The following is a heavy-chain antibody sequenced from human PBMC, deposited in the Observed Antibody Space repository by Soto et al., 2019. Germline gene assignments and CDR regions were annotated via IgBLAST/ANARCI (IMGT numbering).Heavy chain of an antibody. J-gene: IGHJ4*02. D-gene: IGHD2-2*02. CDR3: AKDFYCSSTSCYMGRYFDY. CDR1: GFTFSSYA. CDR2: ISGSGGST. V-gene: IGHV3-23*01. Sequence: GGSLRLSCAASGFTFSSYAMSWVRQAPGKGLEWVSAISGSGGSTYYADSVKGRFTISRDNSKNTLYLQMNSLRAEDTAVYYCAKDFYCSSTSCYMGRYFDYWGQGTLVTVSS.